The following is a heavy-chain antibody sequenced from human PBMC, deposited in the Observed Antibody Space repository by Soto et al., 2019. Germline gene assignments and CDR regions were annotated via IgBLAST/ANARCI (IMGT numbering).Heavy chain of an antibody. J-gene: IGHJ6*03. CDR3: ARGSAGLGVVIPPQNYYYYMDF. V-gene: IGHV3-33*01. Sequence: QVQLVESGGGVVQPGRSLRLSCAASGFTFSSYGMHWVRQAPGKGLEWVAVIWYDGSNKYYADSVKGRFTISRDNSKNTLYLQMNSLRAEDTAVYYSARGSAGLGVVIPPQNYYYYMDFWGEGTTVTVSS. CDR2: IWYDGSNK. D-gene: IGHD3-3*01. CDR1: GFTFSSYG.